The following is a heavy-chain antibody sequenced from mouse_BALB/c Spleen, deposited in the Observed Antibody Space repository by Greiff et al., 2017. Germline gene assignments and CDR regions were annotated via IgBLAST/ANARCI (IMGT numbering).Heavy chain of an antibody. Sequence: VKLMESGPGLVAPSQSLSITCTVSGFSLTSYGVHWVRQPPGKGLEWLGVIWAGGSTNYNSALMSRLSISKDNSKSQVFLKMNSLQTDDTAMYYSARVRATMITTTEDYYALEYWGQGTSVTVSS. CDR2: IWAGGST. CDR1: GFSLTSYG. V-gene: IGHV2-9*02. J-gene: IGHJ4*01. D-gene: IGHD2-4*01. CDR3: ARVRATMITTTEDYYALEY.